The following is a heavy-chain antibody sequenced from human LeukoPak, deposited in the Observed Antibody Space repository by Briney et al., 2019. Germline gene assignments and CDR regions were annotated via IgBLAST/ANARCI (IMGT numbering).Heavy chain of an antibody. CDR3: ARDKIVGPTTLDY. D-gene: IGHD1-26*01. Sequence: GGSLRLSCAASGFAFCTHWMNWVRQAPEKGLEWVANIKQDGYEKYYEDSVKGRFTISRDNAKNSLYLQMNSLRADDTAIYYCARDKIVGPTTLDYWGQGTLVTVSS. V-gene: IGHV3-7*01. CDR2: IKQDGYEK. J-gene: IGHJ4*02. CDR1: GFAFCTHW.